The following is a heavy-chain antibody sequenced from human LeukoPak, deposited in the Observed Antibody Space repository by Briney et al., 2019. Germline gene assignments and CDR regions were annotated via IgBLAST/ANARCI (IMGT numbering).Heavy chain of an antibody. J-gene: IGHJ4*02. CDR3: ARVHWGAGIYRDY. Sequence: GGSLRLSCAASGFTFSSYTMNWVRQAPGKGLDWVSSISTSSSYIYYADSVNGRFTISRDNAKNPLFLQMNSLRAEDTAVYYCARVHWGAGIYRDYWCQGTLVTVSS. CDR2: ISTSSSYI. D-gene: IGHD3-10*01. V-gene: IGHV3-21*01. CDR1: GFTFSSYT.